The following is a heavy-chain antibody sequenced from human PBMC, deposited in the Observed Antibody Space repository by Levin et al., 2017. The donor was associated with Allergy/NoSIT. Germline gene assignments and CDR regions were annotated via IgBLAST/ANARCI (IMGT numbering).Heavy chain of an antibody. D-gene: IGHD6-13*01. Sequence: ASVKVSCAASGFTFSSYAMSWVRQVPGKGLEWVSAISGSGGSTYYAASVKGRFTISRDNSKNTLYLQMNSLRAEDTAVYYCAKVAPGAATDYWGQGTLVTVSS. CDR2: ISGSGGST. CDR1: GFTFSSYA. CDR3: AKVAPGAATDY. J-gene: IGHJ4*02. V-gene: IGHV3-23*01.